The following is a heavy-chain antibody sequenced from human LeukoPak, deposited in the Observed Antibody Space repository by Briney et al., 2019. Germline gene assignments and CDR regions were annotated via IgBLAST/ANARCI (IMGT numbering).Heavy chain of an antibody. J-gene: IGHJ4*02. D-gene: IGHD2-2*01. Sequence: PGGSLRLSCAASGFTFSSYSMNWVRQAPGKGLEWVSSITSSGGHIYYGDSVKGRFTVSRDNAKNSLYLQMNSLRVEDTAVYYCARPTYCSNTRCYPFDYWGQGTLVTVS. CDR1: GFTFSSYS. CDR3: ARPTYCSNTRCYPFDY. V-gene: IGHV3-21*06. CDR2: ITSSGGHI.